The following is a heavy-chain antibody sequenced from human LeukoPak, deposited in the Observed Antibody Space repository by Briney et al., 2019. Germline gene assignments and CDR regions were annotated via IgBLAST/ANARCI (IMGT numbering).Heavy chain of an antibody. D-gene: IGHD3-10*01. CDR2: IYYSGST. V-gene: IGHV4-31*03. CDR1: GGSISSGSYY. J-gene: IGHJ4*02. CDR3: ARDRGHGSGSPYYFDY. Sequence: PSQTLSLTCTVSGGSISSGSYYWSWIRQHPGKGLEWIGYIYYSGSTNYNPSLKSRVTISVDTSKNQFSLKLSSVTAADTAVYYCARDRGHGSGSPYYFDYWGQGTLVTVSS.